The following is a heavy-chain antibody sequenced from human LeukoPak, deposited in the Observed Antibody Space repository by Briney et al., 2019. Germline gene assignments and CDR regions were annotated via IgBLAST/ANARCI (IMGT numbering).Heavy chain of an antibody. V-gene: IGHV4-4*07. CDR3: ARDGGSYMNKYNWFDP. CDR1: GGSISSYY. D-gene: IGHD1-26*01. CDR2: IYTSGST. J-gene: IGHJ5*02. Sequence: SETLSLTCTVSGGSISSYYWSWIRQPAGKGLEWIGRIYTSGSTNYNPSLMSRVTMSVDTSKNQFSLKLSSVTAADTAVYYCARDGGSYMNKYNWFDPWGQGTLVTVSS.